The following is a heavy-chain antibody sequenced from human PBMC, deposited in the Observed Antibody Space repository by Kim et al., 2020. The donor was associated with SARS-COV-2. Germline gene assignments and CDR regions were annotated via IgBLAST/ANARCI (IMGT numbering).Heavy chain of an antibody. D-gene: IGHD3-3*01. Sequence: SETLSLTCAVYGGSFSAYSWIWIRQAPGKGLEWIGEVNHSGFTKYHPSLKSRVTISVDTSKNQFSLKLPSVTAADTAVFYCARGRAGVVPSPILGLGPYYYYAMDVWGQGTTVTVS. CDR3: ARGRAGVVPSPILGLGPYYYYAMDV. V-gene: IGHV4-34*01. J-gene: IGHJ6*02. CDR2: VNHSGFT. CDR1: GGSFSAYS.